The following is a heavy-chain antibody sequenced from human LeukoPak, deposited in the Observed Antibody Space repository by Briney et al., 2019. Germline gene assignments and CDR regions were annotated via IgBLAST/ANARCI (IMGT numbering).Heavy chain of an antibody. CDR1: GYTFSDYY. V-gene: IGHV1-2*02. D-gene: IGHD2-15*01. CDR3: ARTPMGGRFYMDV. J-gene: IGHJ6*03. Sequence: ASVKVSCKASGYTFSDYYIHWVRQAPGQGLEWMGWINPNSDGRNYAQKFQGRVTMTWDTSISTAYMVLSSLTSDDTAVFFCARTPMGGRFYMDVWGEGTAVIVSS. CDR2: INPNSDGR.